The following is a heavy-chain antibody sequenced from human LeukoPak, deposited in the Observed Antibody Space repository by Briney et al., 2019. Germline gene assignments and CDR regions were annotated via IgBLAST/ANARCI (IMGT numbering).Heavy chain of an antibody. D-gene: IGHD1-1*01. Sequence: ASVKVSCKASGYTITDYYIHWVRQAPGQGLEWMGWINPNSGGTILAQKFQGRVTMTRDTSINTAYMELSSPRSDDTAVYYCARVASTTRRHDAFDIWGQGTMVTVSS. CDR1: GYTITDYY. J-gene: IGHJ3*02. CDR2: INPNSGGT. CDR3: ARVASTTRRHDAFDI. V-gene: IGHV1-2*02.